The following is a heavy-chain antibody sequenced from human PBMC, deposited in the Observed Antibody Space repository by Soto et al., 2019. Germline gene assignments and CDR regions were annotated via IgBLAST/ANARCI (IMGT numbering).Heavy chain of an antibody. CDR2: IRSKANSYAT. CDR3: TRLRYSSGPNETRGGY. Sequence: GGSLRLSCAASGFTFSGSAMHWVRQASGKGLEWVGRIRSKANSYATAYAASVKGRFTISRDDSKNTAYLQMNSLKTEDTAVYYCTRLRYSSGPNETRGGYWGQGT. CDR1: GFTFSGSA. J-gene: IGHJ4*02. V-gene: IGHV3-73*01. D-gene: IGHD6-19*01.